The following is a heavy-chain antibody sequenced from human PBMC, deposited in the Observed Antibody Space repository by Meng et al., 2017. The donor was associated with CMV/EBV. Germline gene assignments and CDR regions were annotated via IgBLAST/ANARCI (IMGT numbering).Heavy chain of an antibody. D-gene: IGHD6-13*01. CDR2: TYYNGNT. J-gene: IGHJ4*02. CDR3: ARNKARSSSSWYHFDY. CDR1: AGSISSYY. Sequence: GSLRLSCTVSAGSISSYYWTWIRQPPGKGLEWVGYTYYNGNTNYNPSLKSRVTISVDTSKNQFSLKLSSVTAADTAVYYGARNKARSSSSWYHFDYWGQGTLVTVSS. V-gene: IGHV4-59*01.